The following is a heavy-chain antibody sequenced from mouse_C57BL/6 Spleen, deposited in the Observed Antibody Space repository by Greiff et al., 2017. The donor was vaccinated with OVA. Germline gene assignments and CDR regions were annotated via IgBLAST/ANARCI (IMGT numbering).Heavy chain of an antibody. D-gene: IGHD1-1*01. V-gene: IGHV2-2*01. CDR3: AAYGSRWYFDV. Sequence: VKLKQSGPGLVQPSQSLSITCTVSGFSLTSYGVHWVRQSPGKGLEWLGVIWSGGSTDYNAAFISRLSISKDNSKSQVFFKMNSLQADDTAIYYCAAYGSRWYFDVWGTGTTVTVSS. J-gene: IGHJ1*03. CDR2: IWSGGST. CDR1: GFSLTSYG.